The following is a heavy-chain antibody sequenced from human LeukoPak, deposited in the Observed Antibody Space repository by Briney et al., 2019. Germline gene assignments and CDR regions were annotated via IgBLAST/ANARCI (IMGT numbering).Heavy chain of an antibody. V-gene: IGHV4-38-2*02. CDR3: AREIIEVPGTFDY. J-gene: IGHJ4*02. D-gene: IGHD6-19*01. CDR1: GYSISSGYY. Sequence: ESSETLSLTCAVSGYSISSGYYWGWIRQPPGKGLEWIGNIYHSGSTYYNPSRKSRVTISVDPSKNQFSLKVSSVTAEDTAVYYCAREIIEVPGTFDYWGRGILVTVSS. CDR2: IYHSGST.